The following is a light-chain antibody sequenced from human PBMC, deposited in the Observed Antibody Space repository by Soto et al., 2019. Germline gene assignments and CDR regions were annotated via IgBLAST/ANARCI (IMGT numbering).Light chain of an antibody. CDR3: QRYDTSCYA. CDR2: GAS. V-gene: IGKV3-20*01. Sequence: EIVLTQSPGTLSLSPGERATLSCRASQSLGTTYLAWYQQKPGQAPRLLIYGASSRATGIPDRFSGSGSGTDFTLTISRLEPEDFAVYYCQRYDTSCYAFGQGTNLEIK. CDR1: QSLGTTY. J-gene: IGKJ2*01.